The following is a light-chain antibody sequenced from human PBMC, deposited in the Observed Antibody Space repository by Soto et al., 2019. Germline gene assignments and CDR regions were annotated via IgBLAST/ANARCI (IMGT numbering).Light chain of an antibody. CDR3: QQYNNWPPAGT. CDR1: QSVSSN. CDR2: GAS. Sequence: EIVMTQSPATLSVYPGERATLSCRASQSVSSNLAWYQQKPGQAPRLLIYGASTRATGIPARFSGSGSGTEFTLTISSLQSEDCAVYYCQQYNNWPPAGTFGQGTKVDIK. J-gene: IGKJ1*01. V-gene: IGKV3-15*01.